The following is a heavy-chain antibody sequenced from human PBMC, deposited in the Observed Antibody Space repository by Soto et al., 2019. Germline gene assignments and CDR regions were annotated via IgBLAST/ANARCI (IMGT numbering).Heavy chain of an antibody. CDR2: IYHSGHT. V-gene: IGHV4-4*03. CDR3: ASIAYSASGFDY. Sequence: PETLSLTCNVSGGSITNNNWWSWVRQPPGKGLEWIGAIYHSGHTSFNPSLKSRATLSLDYSDNQFSLKLTSATAADTAIYYCASIAYSASGFDYWGQGTLVTVSS. CDR1: GGSITNNNW. J-gene: IGHJ4*02. D-gene: IGHD4-4*01.